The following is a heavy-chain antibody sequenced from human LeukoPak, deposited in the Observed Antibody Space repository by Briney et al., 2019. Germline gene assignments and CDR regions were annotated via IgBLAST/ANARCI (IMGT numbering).Heavy chain of an antibody. CDR2: IYSSGST. J-gene: IGHJ4*02. D-gene: IGHD4-23*01. CDR3: ARGRNNYGGNSEIEY. Sequence: SQTLSLTCSVSGVSISDYYWTWFRQPAGKGLEWIGLIYSSGSTSYNPSLKSRVTTSVDTSRDQFSLKLSSVTAADTAVYYCARGRNNYGGNSEIEYWGQGTLVTVSS. V-gene: IGHV4-4*07. CDR1: GVSISDYY.